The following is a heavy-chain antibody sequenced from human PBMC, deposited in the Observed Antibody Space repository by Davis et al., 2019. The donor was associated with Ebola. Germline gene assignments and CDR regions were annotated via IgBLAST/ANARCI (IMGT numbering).Heavy chain of an antibody. V-gene: IGHV3-23*01. CDR2: ISGSGGST. CDR3: ARSGLSFGVVKYHYGMDV. Sequence: PGGSLRLSCAASGFKFSSYAMTWVRRAPGKGLEWVSAISGSGGSTYYADSVKGRFTISRDNSKKTLYLQMNSLRAEDTAVYYCARSGLSFGVVKYHYGMDVWGKGTTVTVSS. CDR1: GFKFSSYA. D-gene: IGHD3-3*01. J-gene: IGHJ6*04.